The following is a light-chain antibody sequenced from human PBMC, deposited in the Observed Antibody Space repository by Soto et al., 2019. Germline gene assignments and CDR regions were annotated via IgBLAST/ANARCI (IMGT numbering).Light chain of an antibody. V-gene: IGKV1-9*01. CDR3: QQLNSYPIT. CDR2: AAS. CDR1: QGISSY. Sequence: PFSLSPSALSATVEHRVTFTSRASQGISSYLAWYQQKPGKAPKLLIYAASTLQSGVPSRFSGSGSGTDFTLTISSLQPEDFATYYCQQLNSYPITFGQGTLLAI. J-gene: IGKJ5*01.